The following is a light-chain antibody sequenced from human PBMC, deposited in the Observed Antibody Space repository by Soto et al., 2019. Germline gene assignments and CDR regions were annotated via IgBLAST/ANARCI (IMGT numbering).Light chain of an antibody. Sequence: QSALTQPASVSGSPGQSITISCTGTSSDVGGYNYVSWYQQHPGKAPKLMIYDVSNRPSGVSNRFSGSKSGNTASLTISGLEAEDEADHYCSSYTSSSTPCVFGGGTKLTVL. CDR1: SSDVGGYNY. CDR2: DVS. CDR3: SSYTSSSTPCV. V-gene: IGLV2-14*01. J-gene: IGLJ2*01.